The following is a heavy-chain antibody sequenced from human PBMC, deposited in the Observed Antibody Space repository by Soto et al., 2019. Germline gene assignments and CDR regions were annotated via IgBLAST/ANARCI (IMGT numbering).Heavy chain of an antibody. V-gene: IGHV4-39*01. J-gene: IGHJ4*02. Sequence: PSETLSLTCTVSGDSISSNNYYWGWIRQPPGKGLECIGYINYSGSTYYNPSLKSRVSISVDTSKNQFSLKLTSVTAADTALYYCARQVDGSYSDYWGQGTLVTSPQ. CDR2: INYSGST. CDR1: GDSISSNNYY. D-gene: IGHD6-19*01. CDR3: ARQVDGSYSDY.